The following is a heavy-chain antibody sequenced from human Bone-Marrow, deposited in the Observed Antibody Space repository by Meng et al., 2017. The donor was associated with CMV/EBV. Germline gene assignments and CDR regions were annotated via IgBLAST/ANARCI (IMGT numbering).Heavy chain of an antibody. V-gene: IGHV3-11*01. CDR1: GFNFGDYY. Sequence: GGSLRLSCAASGFNFGDYYMSWIRQAPGEGLECVSYISSSGSTIYYADSVKGRFTISRDNAKNSLYLQRNSLRAEDTAVYYCARDPRYGDPQEKSDYWGQGTLVTVSS. D-gene: IGHD4-17*01. CDR2: ISSSGSTI. J-gene: IGHJ4*02. CDR3: ARDPRYGDPQEKSDY.